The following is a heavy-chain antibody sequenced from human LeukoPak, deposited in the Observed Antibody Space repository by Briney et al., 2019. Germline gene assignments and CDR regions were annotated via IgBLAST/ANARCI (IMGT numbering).Heavy chain of an antibody. CDR3: ARDLEMSTSF. V-gene: IGHV1-18*01. J-gene: IGHJ4*02. D-gene: IGHD5-24*01. CDR2: ISAYSGDT. Sequence: ASVKVSCKASGHTLTNYAITWVRQAPGQGLEWAGWISAYSGDTRYGQNLQGRVSMTTDTSTSTAYMELRSLRPDDTAVYYCARDLEMSTSFWGQGTLVTVSS. CDR1: GHTLTNYA.